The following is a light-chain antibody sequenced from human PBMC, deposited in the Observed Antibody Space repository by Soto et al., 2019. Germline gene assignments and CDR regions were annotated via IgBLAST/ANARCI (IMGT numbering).Light chain of an antibody. Sequence: DIQMTQSPSTLSASVGDRVTITCRASQSMNDWSAWYQQKPGKAPKVLIYDASSLQSGVPSRFSVSGSGTEFTLTIDSLQPDDVATYYCIRYNAFSQTFGQGTKVEI. CDR3: IRYNAFSQT. CDR1: QSMNDW. J-gene: IGKJ1*01. CDR2: DAS. V-gene: IGKV1-5*01.